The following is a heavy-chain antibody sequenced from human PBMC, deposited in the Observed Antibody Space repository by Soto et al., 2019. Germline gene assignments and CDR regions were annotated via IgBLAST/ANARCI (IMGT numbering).Heavy chain of an antibody. CDR2: IYYSGST. V-gene: IGHV4-59*01. CDR3: ARDITIFGVVTRYMDV. D-gene: IGHD3-3*01. CDR1: GGSISSYY. Sequence: PSETLSLTCTVSGGSISSYYWSWIRQPPGKGLEWIGYIYYSGSTNYNPSLKSRVTISVDTSKNQFSLKLSSVTAADTAVYYCARDITIFGVVTRYMDVWAKGTTVTVSS. J-gene: IGHJ6*03.